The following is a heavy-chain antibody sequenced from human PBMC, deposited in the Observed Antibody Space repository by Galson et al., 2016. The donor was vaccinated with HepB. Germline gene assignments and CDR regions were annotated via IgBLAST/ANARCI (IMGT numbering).Heavy chain of an antibody. CDR1: GFTFDDYG. CDR2: INWNGGAT. V-gene: IGHV3-20*01. Sequence: SLRLSCAASGFTFDDYGMSWVRQAPGKGLEWVAGINWNGGATGYADSVKGRFTISRDNAKNSLYLQMDSLRAEDTALYHCARERYCSSANCFVAYYYYGMDVWGQGTTVTVSS. D-gene: IGHD2-2*01. J-gene: IGHJ6*02. CDR3: ARERYCSSANCFVAYYYYGMDV.